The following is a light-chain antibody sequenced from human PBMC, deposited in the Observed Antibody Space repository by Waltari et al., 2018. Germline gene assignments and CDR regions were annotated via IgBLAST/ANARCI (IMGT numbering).Light chain of an antibody. CDR3: DSRDSSGNQWV. J-gene: IGLJ3*02. V-gene: IGLV3-19*01. CDR2: GKN. CDR1: SLRRYY. Sequence: SSELTQDPAVSVALGQTVRITCQGDSLRRYYASWYQHKPGKAPVLVIYGKNNRPSGIPDRFSGSTSGNTASLTITGAQAEDEADYFCDSRDSSGNQWVFGGGTKLTVL.